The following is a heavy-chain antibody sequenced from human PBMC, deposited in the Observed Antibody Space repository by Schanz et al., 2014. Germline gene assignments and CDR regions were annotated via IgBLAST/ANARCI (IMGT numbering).Heavy chain of an antibody. J-gene: IGHJ4*02. D-gene: IGHD3-10*01. Sequence: EVRLVESGGGLVQPGKSLRLSCAASGFTFSSYAMSWVRQAPGKGLEWVSAISGSGGSTYYADSVKGRFTISRDNSKNTLYLKMNTLQTEDTAGYYCTADLWFGAVWSVWWGQGTLVTVSS. V-gene: IGHV3-23*04. CDR3: TADLWFGAVWSVW. CDR1: GFTFSSYA. CDR2: ISGSGGST.